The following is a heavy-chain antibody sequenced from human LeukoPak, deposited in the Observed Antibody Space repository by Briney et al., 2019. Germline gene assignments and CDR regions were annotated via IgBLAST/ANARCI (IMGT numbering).Heavy chain of an antibody. V-gene: IGHV4-39*01. J-gene: IGHJ3*02. CDR3: ARTTPTFDI. Sequence: PGGSLRLSCAASGFTFSSYAMSWARQPPGKGLEWIGSIYYSGSTYYNPSLKSRVTISVDTSKNQFSLKLSSVTAADTAVYYCARTTPTFDIWGQGTMVTVSS. CDR1: GFTFSSYA. D-gene: IGHD1-26*01. CDR2: IYYSGST.